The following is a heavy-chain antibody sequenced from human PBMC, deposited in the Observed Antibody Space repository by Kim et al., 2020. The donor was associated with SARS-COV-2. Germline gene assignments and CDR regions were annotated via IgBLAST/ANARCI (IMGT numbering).Heavy chain of an antibody. CDR2: IYYSGST. CDR1: GGSVSSGSYY. Sequence: SETLSLTCTVSGGSVSSGSYYWSWIRQPPGKGLEWIGYIYYSGSTNYNPSLKSRVTISVDTSKNQFSLKLSSVTSADTAVYYCAREGSSGWLQVVSAFDIWGQGTMVTVSS. J-gene: IGHJ3*02. V-gene: IGHV4-61*01. D-gene: IGHD5-12*01. CDR3: AREGSSGWLQVVSAFDI.